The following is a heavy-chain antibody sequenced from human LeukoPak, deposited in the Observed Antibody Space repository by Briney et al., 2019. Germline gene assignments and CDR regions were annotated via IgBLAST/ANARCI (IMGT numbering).Heavy chain of an antibody. CDR1: GYTFTGYY. CDR3: TRASPLDDILTGYLNY. CDR2: INPYSGGT. Sequence: AAVTVSCKCSGYTFTGYYLHWMRQPPAQGLEWVGGINPYSGGTNYAQKLQGVVTMTRDTSISTAYMELSRLRSDNTVVYYGTRASPLDDILTGYLNYWGQGTLVTVSS. V-gene: IGHV1-2*05. J-gene: IGHJ4*02. D-gene: IGHD3-9*01.